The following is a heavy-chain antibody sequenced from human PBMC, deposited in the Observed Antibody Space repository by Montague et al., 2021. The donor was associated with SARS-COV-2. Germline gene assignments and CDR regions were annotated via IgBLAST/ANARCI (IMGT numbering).Heavy chain of an antibody. D-gene: IGHD1-1*01. CDR2: TYYRSKWYN. Sequence: CAISGDSVSSNSATWNWVRQSPSGGLEWLGRTYYRSKWYNDYAVSVRGRVTINPDTSKNQFSLQLNSLIPEDTAIYYCTSGREGNYNVMDVRGQGTTVTVSS. CDR1: GDSVSSNSAT. CDR3: TSGREGNYNVMDV. V-gene: IGHV6-1*01. J-gene: IGHJ6*02.